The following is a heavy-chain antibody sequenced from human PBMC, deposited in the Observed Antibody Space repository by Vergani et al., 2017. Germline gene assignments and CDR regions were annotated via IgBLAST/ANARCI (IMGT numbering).Heavy chain of an antibody. V-gene: IGHV4-4*07. J-gene: IGHJ4*02. CDR3: AREKNMRYYDSSGYCDY. D-gene: IGHD3-22*01. Sequence: QVQLQESGPGLVKPSETLSLTCTVSGGSISSSYRSWIRQPAGKGLEWIGRIYTSGSTNYNPSLKSRATMSVDTSKNQFSLKLSSVTAADTAVYYCAREKNMRYYDSSGYCDYWGQGTLVTVSS. CDR2: IYTSGST. CDR1: GGSISSSY.